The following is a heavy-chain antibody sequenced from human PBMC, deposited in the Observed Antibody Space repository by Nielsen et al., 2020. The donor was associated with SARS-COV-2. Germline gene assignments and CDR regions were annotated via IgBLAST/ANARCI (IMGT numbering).Heavy chain of an antibody. V-gene: IGHV1-69*06. CDR2: IIPIFGTA. Sequence: SVKVSCKASGGTFSSYAISWVRQAPGQGLEWMGGIIPIFGTANYAQKFKGRVTITADKSTSTAYMELSSLRSEDTAVYYCARDSAGLSMVRGVGAFDIWGQGTMVTVSS. D-gene: IGHD3-10*01. CDR1: GGTFSSYA. CDR3: ARDSAGLSMVRGVGAFDI. J-gene: IGHJ3*02.